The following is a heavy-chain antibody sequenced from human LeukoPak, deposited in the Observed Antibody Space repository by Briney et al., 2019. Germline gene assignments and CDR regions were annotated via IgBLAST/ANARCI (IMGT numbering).Heavy chain of an antibody. CDR1: GFTFSSYA. J-gene: IGHJ6*03. D-gene: IGHD6-6*01. Sequence: GGSLRLSCAASGFTFSSYAMSWVRQAPGKGLEWVSAISGGGGSTYYADSVKGRFTISRDNSKSTLYLQMNSLRAEDTAVYYCAKGGLGAARLFYYYMDVWGKGTTVTVSS. CDR2: ISGGGGST. V-gene: IGHV3-23*01. CDR3: AKGGLGAARLFYYYMDV.